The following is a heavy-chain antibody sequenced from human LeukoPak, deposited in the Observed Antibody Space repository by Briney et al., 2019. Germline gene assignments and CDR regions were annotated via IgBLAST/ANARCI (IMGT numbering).Heavy chain of an antibody. CDR3: ARDLDCSGGSCYSY. CDR1: GFTVSSNY. J-gene: IGHJ4*02. CDR2: IYSGGST. D-gene: IGHD2-15*01. V-gene: IGHV3-66*02. Sequence: QPGGSLRLSCAASGFTVSSNYMSWVRQAPGKGLEGGSVIYSGGSTYYADSVKGRFTISRDNSKNTLYLQMNSLRAEDTAVYYCARDLDCSGGSCYSYWGQGTLVTVSS.